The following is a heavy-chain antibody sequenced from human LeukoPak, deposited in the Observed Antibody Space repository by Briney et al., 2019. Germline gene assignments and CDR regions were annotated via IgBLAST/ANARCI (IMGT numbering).Heavy chain of an antibody. CDR2: GST. CDR1: GGSISSYY. D-gene: IGHD6-13*01. J-gene: IGHJ4*02. CDR3: ARPSSSWYGGWYFDY. Sequence: SETLSLTCTVSGGSISSYYWGWIRQPPGKGLEWIGSGSTYYNPSLKSRVTISVDTSKNHFSLKLSSVTAADTAVYYCARPSSSWYGGWYFDYWGQGTLVTVSS. V-gene: IGHV4-59*12.